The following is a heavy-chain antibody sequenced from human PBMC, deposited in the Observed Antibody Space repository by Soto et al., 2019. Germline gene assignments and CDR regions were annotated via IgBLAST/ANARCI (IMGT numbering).Heavy chain of an antibody. D-gene: IGHD1-20*01. J-gene: IGHJ5*02. Sequence: TLSLTCTVSGGSLSTYYWSWTRQPPGKGLEWIVYMSYSGSSNYNPSLKSRVTMSVDTSKNQVSLKLSSVTAADTAVYYCAKTRITSTAATFDPWGHGTLVTVSS. CDR1: GGSLSTYY. V-gene: IGHV4-59*01. CDR3: AKTRITSTAATFDP. CDR2: MSYSGSS.